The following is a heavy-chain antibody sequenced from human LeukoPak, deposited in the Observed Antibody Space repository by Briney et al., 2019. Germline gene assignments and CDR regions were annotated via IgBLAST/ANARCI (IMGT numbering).Heavy chain of an antibody. CDR3: ARGTSDYYDY. CDR2: IRYDGSNK. D-gene: IGHD1-1*01. V-gene: IGHV3-30*02. Sequence: GGSLRLSCAASGFTFSSYGMHWVRQAPGKGLEWVAFIRYDGSNKYYADSVKGRFTISRDNAKNSLYLQMNSLRAEDTAVYYCARGTSDYYDYWGQGTLVTVSS. J-gene: IGHJ4*02. CDR1: GFTFSSYG.